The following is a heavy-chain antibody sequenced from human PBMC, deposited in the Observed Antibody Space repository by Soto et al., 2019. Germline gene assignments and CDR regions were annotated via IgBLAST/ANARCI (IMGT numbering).Heavy chain of an antibody. D-gene: IGHD1-26*01. CDR3: AKEGGLSGSYYISSSYYFDY. Sequence: GGSLRLSCEASGVPVSSNRMSWVRQAPGKGLEWVSVIHSGDSTFYADSVKGRFTISRDNSKNTLYLQMNSLRAEDTSVYYCAKEGGLSGSYYISSSYYFDYWGQGTLVTVSS. J-gene: IGHJ4*02. V-gene: IGHV3-66*02. CDR2: IHSGDST. CDR1: GVPVSSNR.